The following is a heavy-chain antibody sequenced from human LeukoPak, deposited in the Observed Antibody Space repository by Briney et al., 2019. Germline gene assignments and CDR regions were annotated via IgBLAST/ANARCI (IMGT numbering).Heavy chain of an antibody. Sequence: GASVKVSCKASGYTFTCYYMHWVRQAPGQGLEWMGWVNPNSGGTNYAQKFQGRVTMTRDTSISTAYMELSRLRSDDTAVYYCAKIWLLGGPDAFDIWGQGTMVTVSS. CDR1: GYTFTCYY. D-gene: IGHD3-9*01. CDR3: AKIWLLGGPDAFDI. V-gene: IGHV1-2*02. J-gene: IGHJ3*02. CDR2: VNPNSGGT.